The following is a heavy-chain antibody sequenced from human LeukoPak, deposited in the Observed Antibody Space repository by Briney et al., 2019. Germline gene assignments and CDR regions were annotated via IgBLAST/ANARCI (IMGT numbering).Heavy chain of an antibody. Sequence: KTSETLSLTCAVYGGSLSGYYWSWIRQPPGKGLDWIGEINHSGSTNYNPSLKSRVTISVDTSKNQFSLKLSSVTAADTAVYYCARAGGSGSYSSLEYWGQGTLVTVSS. D-gene: IGHD3-10*01. V-gene: IGHV4-34*01. CDR3: ARAGGSGSYSSLEY. CDR1: GGSLSGYY. CDR2: INHSGST. J-gene: IGHJ4*02.